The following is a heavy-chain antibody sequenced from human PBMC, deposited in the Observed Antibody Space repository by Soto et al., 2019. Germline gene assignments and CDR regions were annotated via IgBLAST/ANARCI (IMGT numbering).Heavy chain of an antibody. CDR3: ARGQEAAIGDYYYHGLDV. V-gene: IGHV3-73*01. Sequence: GGSLRLSCAASGFIFSGSAIPWVRQAPGKGLEWVGRIRSRDNNNATSSGASVRGRFTFFRDDSKNMAYLQMNTLKTEDTVIYYCARGQEAAIGDYYYHGLDVWGQGTSVTVSS. J-gene: IGHJ6*02. D-gene: IGHD3-10*01. CDR1: GFIFSGSA. CDR2: IRSRDNNNAT.